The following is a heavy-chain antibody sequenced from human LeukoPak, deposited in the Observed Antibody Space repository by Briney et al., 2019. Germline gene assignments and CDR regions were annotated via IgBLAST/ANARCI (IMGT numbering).Heavy chain of an antibody. J-gene: IGHJ4*02. CDR1: GFTVSSNY. Sequence: GGSLRLSCAASGFTVSSNYMSWARQAPGKGLEWVSVIYSGGSTYHADSVRGRFTISRDNSKNTLYLQMNSLRAEDTAVYYCARGAHGGSSGYDYFDYWGQGTLVTVSS. CDR2: IYSGGST. D-gene: IGHD3-22*01. CDR3: ARGAHGGSSGYDYFDY. V-gene: IGHV3-53*01.